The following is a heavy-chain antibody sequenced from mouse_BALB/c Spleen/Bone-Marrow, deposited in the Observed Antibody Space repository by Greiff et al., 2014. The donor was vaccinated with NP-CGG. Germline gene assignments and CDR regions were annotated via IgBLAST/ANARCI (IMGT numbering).Heavy chain of an antibody. CDR3: SRSITTVVATPFDY. CDR2: IWGDGST. D-gene: IGHD1-1*01. J-gene: IGHJ2*01. CDR1: GFSLTGYG. Sequence: VKVVESGPGLVAPSQSLSITCTVSGFSLTGYGVNWVRQPPGKGLEWLGMIWGDGSTGYNSVLKARLNISKDNSKSQVFLKMNSLQTDDTARYNCSRSITTVVATPFDYWGQGTTLTVSS. V-gene: IGHV2-6-7*01.